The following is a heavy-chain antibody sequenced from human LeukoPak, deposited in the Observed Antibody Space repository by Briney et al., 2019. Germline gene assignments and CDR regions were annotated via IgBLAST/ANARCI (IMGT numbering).Heavy chain of an antibody. CDR3: ARDRSTVTTRGPGY. V-gene: IGHV3-74*01. Sequence: GGSLRLSCAASEFTFSDYWMHWVRQAPGKGLVWVSRINTDGSSTNYADSVKGRFTISRDNAKNSLYLQMNSLRAEDTAVYYCARDRSTVTTRGPGYWGQGTLVTVSS. CDR1: EFTFSDYW. CDR2: INTDGSST. J-gene: IGHJ4*02. D-gene: IGHD4-17*01.